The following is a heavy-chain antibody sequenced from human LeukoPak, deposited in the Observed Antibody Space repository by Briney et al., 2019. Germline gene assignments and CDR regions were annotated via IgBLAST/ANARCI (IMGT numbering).Heavy chain of an antibody. V-gene: IGHV5-51*01. Sequence: GESLKISCKGSGYSFTTYWIAWVRQMPGKGLEWMGIIYPSDSDTRYSPSFQGQVTISADKSISTAYLQWSSLKALDTAMYYCARWLGGANVDYWGQGTLVTVSS. CDR2: IYPSDSDT. D-gene: IGHD4/OR15-4a*01. CDR3: ARWLGGANVDY. J-gene: IGHJ4*02. CDR1: GYSFTTYW.